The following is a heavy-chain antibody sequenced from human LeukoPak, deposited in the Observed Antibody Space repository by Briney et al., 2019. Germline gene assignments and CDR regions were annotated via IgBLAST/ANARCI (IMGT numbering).Heavy chain of an antibody. CDR3: ARARNYYDSSDYYYEGDAFDI. CDR1: GGSISSYY. Sequence: SETLSLTCTVSGGSISSYYWSWIRQPPGKGLECIGFIYYSGSTNYNPSLKSRVTISVDTSKNQFSLKLSSVTAADTAVYYCARARNYYDSSDYYYEGDAFDIWGQGTMVTVSS. J-gene: IGHJ3*02. CDR2: IYYSGST. V-gene: IGHV4-59*01. D-gene: IGHD3-22*01.